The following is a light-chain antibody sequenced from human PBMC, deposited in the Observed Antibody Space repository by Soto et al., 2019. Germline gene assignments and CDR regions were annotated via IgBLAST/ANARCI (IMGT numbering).Light chain of an antibody. CDR3: QQYGSSPRT. Sequence: IVLTQSPGTLALPPGERGTRSCMFSQSVRSAYLAWYQQKPRQAPRLLMYGASSRATRIPDRFSGSGSGTEFTPSISRLEPEAFAVYYCQQYGSSPRTFGQGTKVDI. V-gene: IGKV3-20*01. CDR1: QSVRSAY. CDR2: GAS. J-gene: IGKJ1*01.